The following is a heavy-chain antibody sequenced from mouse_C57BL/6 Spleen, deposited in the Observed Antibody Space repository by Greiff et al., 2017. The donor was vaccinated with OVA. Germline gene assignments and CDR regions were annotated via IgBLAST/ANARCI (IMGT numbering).Heavy chain of an antibody. CDR1: GYSFTSYY. V-gene: IGHV1-66*01. CDR2: IYPGSGNT. D-gene: IGHD2-4*01. CDR3: ARGDYDGWYFDV. Sequence: VKLVESGPELVKPGASVKISCKASGYSFTSYYIHWVKQRPGQGLEWIGWIYPGSGNTKYNEKFKGKATLTADTSSSTAYMQLSSLTSEDSAVYYCARGDYDGWYFDVWGTGTTVTVSS. J-gene: IGHJ1*03.